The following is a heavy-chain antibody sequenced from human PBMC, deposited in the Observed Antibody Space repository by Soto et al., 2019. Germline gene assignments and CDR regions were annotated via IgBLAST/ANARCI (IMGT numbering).Heavy chain of an antibody. CDR2: IDGGGDGT. CDR1: GFSFTTYG. Sequence: GGSLRLSCEATGFSFTTYGMHWVRQAPGKGLEWVSTIDGGGDGTHYADSVKGRFTISRDNSKNTLYLQMNSLRAEDTAVYYCAKNRGHEPPYYSDSWGQGTLVTVSS. V-gene: IGHV3-23*01. CDR3: AKNRGHEPPYYSDS. J-gene: IGHJ4*02.